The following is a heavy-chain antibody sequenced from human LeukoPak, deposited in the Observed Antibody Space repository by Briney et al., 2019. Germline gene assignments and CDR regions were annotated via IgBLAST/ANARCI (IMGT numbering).Heavy chain of an antibody. J-gene: IGHJ5*02. CDR2: INSDGSST. CDR1: GFTFSSYW. CDR3: AREKYYYGSGNWFDP. Sequence: GGSLRLSCAASGFTFSSYWMHWVRQAPGKELVWVSRINSDGSSTSYADSVKGRFTISRDNAKNTLYLQMNSLRAKDTAVYYCAREKYYYGSGNWFDPWGQGTLVTVSS. V-gene: IGHV3-74*01. D-gene: IGHD3-10*01.